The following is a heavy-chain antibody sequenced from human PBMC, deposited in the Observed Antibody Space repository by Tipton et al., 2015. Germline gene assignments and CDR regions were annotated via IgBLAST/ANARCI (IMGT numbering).Heavy chain of an antibody. CDR2: IFHRGDT. Sequence: TLSLTCTVSSDSVSKYFWSWIRQPPGKGLEWIGSIFHRGDTNYNPSLKSRVTISLDTSKNQFSLKLNSVTAADTAVYFCARDLEHGMDVWGQGTTVTVS. CDR1: SDSVSKYF. J-gene: IGHJ6*02. CDR3: ARDLEHGMDV. V-gene: IGHV4-38-2*02.